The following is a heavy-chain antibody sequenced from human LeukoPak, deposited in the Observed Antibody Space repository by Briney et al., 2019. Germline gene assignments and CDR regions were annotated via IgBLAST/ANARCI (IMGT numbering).Heavy chain of an antibody. CDR3: ARDSQGGRDGYNNFDS. J-gene: IGHJ4*02. Sequence: PGGSLRLSCEASGFTVSDTYMSWVRQAPGKGLEWVSVTYSGGNTYYADSVKGRFTVSRDNFKNTLYLQMNSLRPEDTAVYYCARDSQGGRDGYNNFDSWGQGTLVTVSS. CDR1: GFTVSDTY. CDR2: TYSGGNT. D-gene: IGHD5-24*01. V-gene: IGHV3-66*02.